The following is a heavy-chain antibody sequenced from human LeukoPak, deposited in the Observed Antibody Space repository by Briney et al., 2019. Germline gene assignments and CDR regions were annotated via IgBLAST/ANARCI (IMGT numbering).Heavy chain of an antibody. Sequence: PGGSLRLSCAASGFTFSSYAMHWVRQAPGKGLEWVAVISYDGSNKYYADSVKGRFTISRDNSKNTLYLQMNSLRAEDTAVYYCAQGLNAGYSSGWHSWGQGTLVTVSS. CDR1: GFTFSSYA. D-gene: IGHD6-19*01. CDR2: ISYDGSNK. CDR3: AQGLNAGYSSGWHS. J-gene: IGHJ4*02. V-gene: IGHV3-30-3*02.